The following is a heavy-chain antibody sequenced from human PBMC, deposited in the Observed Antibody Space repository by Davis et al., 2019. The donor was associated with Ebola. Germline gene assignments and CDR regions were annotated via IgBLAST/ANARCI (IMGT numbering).Heavy chain of an antibody. J-gene: IGHJ5*02. V-gene: IGHV3-33*01. CDR2: IWADGSIQ. CDR1: GFTFNNHG. CDR3: ARDDRGWFDP. Sequence: GGSLRLSCEASGFTFNNHGMHWVRQAPGKGLEWVAVIWADGSIQYYADSVKGRFTISRDQSKAMVYLQMNSLRVDDSVVYYCARDDRGWFDPWGQGTQVSVSS.